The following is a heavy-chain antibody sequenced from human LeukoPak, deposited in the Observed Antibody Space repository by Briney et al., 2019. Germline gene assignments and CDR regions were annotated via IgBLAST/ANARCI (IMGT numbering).Heavy chain of an antibody. CDR1: GGTFSSYA. Sequence: GASVKVSCKASGGTFSSYAISWVRQAPGQGLEWMGGIIPIFGTANYAQKFQGRVTITTDESTSTAYMELSSLRSEDTAVYYCARASVVPVAILGYYFDYWGQGTLVTVSS. J-gene: IGHJ4*02. V-gene: IGHV1-69*05. CDR2: IIPIFGTA. CDR3: ARASVVPVAILGYYFDY. D-gene: IGHD2-2*02.